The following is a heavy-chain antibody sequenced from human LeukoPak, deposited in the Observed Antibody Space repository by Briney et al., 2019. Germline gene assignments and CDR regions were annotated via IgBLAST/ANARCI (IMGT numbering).Heavy chain of an antibody. CDR2: ISAYNGNT. V-gene: IGHV1-18*01. CDR1: GYTFTSYG. D-gene: IGHD3-22*01. CDR3: ARVRSYYDSSAYDY. J-gene: IGHJ4*02. Sequence: ASVKVSCKASGYTFTSYGISWVRQAPGHGLEWRGWISAYNGNTNYAQKLQGRVTMTTDTSTSTAYMELRSLRSDDTAVYYCARVRSYYDSSAYDYWGQGTLVTVSS.